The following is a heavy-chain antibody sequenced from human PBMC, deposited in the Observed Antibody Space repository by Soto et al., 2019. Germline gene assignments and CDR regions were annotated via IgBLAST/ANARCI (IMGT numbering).Heavy chain of an antibody. D-gene: IGHD2-2*01. V-gene: IGHV1-2*04. CDR3: ARDLLGYCSSTSCRGGWDS. CDR2: INPNSGGT. J-gene: IGHJ4*02. Sequence: GASVKVSCKASGYTFTGYYMHWVRQAPGQGLEWMGWINPNSGGTNYAQKFQGWVTMTRDTSISTAYMELSRLRSDDTAVYYCARDLLGYCSSTSCRGGWDSWGQATLVTVSS. CDR1: GYTFTGYY.